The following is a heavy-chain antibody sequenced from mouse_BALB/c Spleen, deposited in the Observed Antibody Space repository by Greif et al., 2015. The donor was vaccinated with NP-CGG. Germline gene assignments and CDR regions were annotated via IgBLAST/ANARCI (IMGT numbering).Heavy chain of an antibody. V-gene: IGHV5-6-4*01. Sequence: EVMLVESGGGLVKPGGSLKLSCAASGFTFSSYTMSWVRQTPENRLEWVATINSGGSYTFYPDSVKGRFTISRDIAKNTLYLQMSSLMSEDTAMYYCTREGNYYFDFWGQGTTLTVS. CDR2: INSGGSYT. J-gene: IGHJ2*01. CDR1: GFTFSSYT. CDR3: TREGNYYFDF. D-gene: IGHD2-1*01.